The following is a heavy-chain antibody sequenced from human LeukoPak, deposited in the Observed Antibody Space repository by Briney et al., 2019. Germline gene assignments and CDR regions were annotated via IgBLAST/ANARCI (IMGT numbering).Heavy chain of an antibody. CDR3: ARGPRSGPRFYYYYYMDV. Sequence: GGSLRLSCAASGFTFSSYEMNWVRQAPGKGLEWVSSISSSSSYIYYADSVKGRFTISRDNAKNSLYLQMNSLRAEDTAVYYCARGPRSGPRFYYYYYMDVWGKGTTVTVSS. CDR1: GFTFSSYE. J-gene: IGHJ6*03. V-gene: IGHV3-21*01. D-gene: IGHD3-3*01. CDR2: ISSSSSYI.